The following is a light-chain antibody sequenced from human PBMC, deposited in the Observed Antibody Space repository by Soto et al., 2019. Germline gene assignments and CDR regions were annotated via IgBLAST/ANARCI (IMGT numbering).Light chain of an antibody. CDR2: NTS. J-gene: IGKJ3*01. CDR1: QSINSKS. CDR3: QHYGGSFI. V-gene: IGKV3-20*01. Sequence: EIVLTQSPGTLSLSPGEGATVSCGVSQSINSKSLVWYQRKFGQAPRLLIYNTSSRATGIPDRFSGSGSGTDFTLSISRLEPEDFAVYYCQHYGGSFIFGPGTKVDIK.